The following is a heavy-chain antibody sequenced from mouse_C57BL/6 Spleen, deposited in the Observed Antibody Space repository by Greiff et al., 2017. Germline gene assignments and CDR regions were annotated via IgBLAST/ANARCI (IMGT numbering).Heavy chain of an antibody. CDR1: GYTFTSYW. CDR2: IYPGSGST. D-gene: IGHD3-2*02. J-gene: IGHJ3*01. CDR3: ARTAQATSWFAY. V-gene: IGHV1-55*01. Sequence: QVQLQQPGAELVKPGASVKLSCKASGYTFTSYWITWVKQRPGQGLEWLGDIYPGSGSTNYNEKFKSKATLTVDTSSSTAYMQLSSLTSEDSAVYYCARTAQATSWFAYWGQGTLVTVSA.